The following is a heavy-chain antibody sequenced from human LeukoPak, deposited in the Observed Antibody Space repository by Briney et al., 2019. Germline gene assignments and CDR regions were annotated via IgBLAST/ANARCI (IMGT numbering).Heavy chain of an antibody. CDR3: AKARGSGYYYENYFDY. J-gene: IGHJ4*02. D-gene: IGHD3-22*01. CDR1: GFTFSSYS. Sequence: GGSLRLSCAASGFTFSSYSMNWVRQAPGKGLEWVSSISSSSSNKYYADSVKGRFTISRDNSKNSLYLQMNSLRAEDTAVYYCAKARGSGYYYENYFDYWGQGTLVTVSS. CDR2: ISSSSSNK. V-gene: IGHV3-21*01.